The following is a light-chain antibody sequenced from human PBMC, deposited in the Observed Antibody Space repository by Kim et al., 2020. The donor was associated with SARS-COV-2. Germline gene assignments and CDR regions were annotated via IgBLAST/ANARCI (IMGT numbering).Light chain of an antibody. CDR3: ASRAGSYSFV. CDR2: DVS. Sequence: QSALTQPRSVSGSPGQSVTISCTGSSTDVGGHNYVSWYQQDPGKAPKLIIYDVSKRPSGVPNRFSGSKSGNMASLTISGLQAEDEADYYCASRAGSYSFVFGTGTKVTVL. J-gene: IGLJ1*01. V-gene: IGLV2-11*01. CDR1: STDVGGHNY.